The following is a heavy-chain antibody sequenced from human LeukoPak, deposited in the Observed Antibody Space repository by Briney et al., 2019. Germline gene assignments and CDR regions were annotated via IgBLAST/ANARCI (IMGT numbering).Heavy chain of an antibody. CDR3: ARDGGFDY. J-gene: IGHJ4*02. V-gene: IGHV1-2*02. D-gene: IGHD3-3*01. CDR1: GYTFTDYY. CDR2: INPNSGDT. Sequence: ASVKVSCKASGYTFTDYYMHWVRQAPGQGLEWMGWINPNSGDTNYAQKLQGRVTMTRDTSITTAYMEVSSLRSDDTALYYCARDGGFDYWGQGTPIIVSS.